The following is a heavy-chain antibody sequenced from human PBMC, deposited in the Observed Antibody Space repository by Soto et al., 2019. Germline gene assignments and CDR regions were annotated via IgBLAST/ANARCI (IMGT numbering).Heavy chain of an antibody. V-gene: IGHV1-69*12. J-gene: IGHJ6*02. Sequence: QVQLVQSGAEVKKPGSSVKVSCKASGGTFSSYAISWVRQAPGRGLEWMGGIIPIFGTPNYAQKFQGRVTITADESTSTAYMELSSLRSEDTAVYYCASSRKDYYYYGMDVWGQGTTVTVSS. CDR3: ASSRKDYYYYGMDV. CDR1: GGTFSSYA. D-gene: IGHD6-13*01. CDR2: IIPIFGTP.